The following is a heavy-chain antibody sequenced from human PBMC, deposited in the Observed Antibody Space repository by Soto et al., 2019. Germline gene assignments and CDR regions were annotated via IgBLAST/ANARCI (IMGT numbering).Heavy chain of an antibody. Sequence: PGGSLRLSCAASGFTSSSYCMSWVRQAPGKGLEWVANIKQDGSEKYYVDSVKGRFTISRDNAENSLYLQMNSLRAEDTAVYYCKRGGCISERYYCFDYWGQGTLVTVYS. V-gene: IGHV3-7*01. D-gene: IGHD1-26*01. J-gene: IGHJ4*02. CDR1: GFTSSSYC. CDR2: IKQDGSEK. CDR3: KRGGCISERYYCFDY.